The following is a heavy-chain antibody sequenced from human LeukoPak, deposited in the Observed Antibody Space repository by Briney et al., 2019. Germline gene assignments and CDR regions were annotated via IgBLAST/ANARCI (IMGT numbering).Heavy chain of an antibody. Sequence: GGSLRLSCAASGFTFSSYAMHWVRQAPGKGLEWVAVISYDGSNKYYADSVKGRFTISRDNSKNTLYLQMNSLRAEDTAVYYCARVHWGFDYWGQGTLVTVSS. D-gene: IGHD7-27*01. J-gene: IGHJ4*02. CDR2: ISYDGSNK. CDR1: GFTFSSYA. CDR3: ARVHWGFDY. V-gene: IGHV3-30-3*01.